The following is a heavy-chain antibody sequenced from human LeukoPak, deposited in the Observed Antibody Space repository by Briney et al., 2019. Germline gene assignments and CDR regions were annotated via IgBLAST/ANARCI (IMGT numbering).Heavy chain of an antibody. CDR2: IYYSGST. V-gene: IGHV4-59*08. D-gene: IGHD2-8*02. CDR1: GGSISSYY. Sequence: PSETLSLTCTVSGGSISSYYWSWIRQPPGKGLEWIGYIYYSGSTNYNPSLKSRVTISLDTSKNQFSLRLSSVTAADTAVYYCAGHHPRNTVDFWGQGTLVTVSS. J-gene: IGHJ4*02. CDR3: AGHHPRNTVDF.